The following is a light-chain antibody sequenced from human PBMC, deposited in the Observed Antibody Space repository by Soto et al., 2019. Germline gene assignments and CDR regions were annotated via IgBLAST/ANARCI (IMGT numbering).Light chain of an antibody. V-gene: IGLV2-14*01. J-gene: IGLJ2*01. CDR2: DVS. Sequence: QSVLTQPASVSGSPGQSITISCTGTSSDVGGYNYVSWYQQHTGKAPKLMIYDVSNRPSGVSNRFSGSKSGNTASLTISGLQAEDEADYYCSSYTSSRPVVFGGGTKLTVL. CDR1: SSDVGGYNY. CDR3: SSYTSSRPVV.